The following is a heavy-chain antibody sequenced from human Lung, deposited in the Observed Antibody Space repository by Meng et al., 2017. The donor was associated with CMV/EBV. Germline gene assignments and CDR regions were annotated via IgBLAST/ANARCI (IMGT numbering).Heavy chain of an antibody. J-gene: IGHJ4*02. CDR3: ARGVVGATSGDY. D-gene: IGHD1-26*01. CDR2: INTNTGNP. V-gene: IGHV7-4-1*02. Sequence: GFYLNNPCSSGMFSFKASGYGFTHYAMNWVRRAPGPGRDGMGWINTNTGNPTYSQGFTGRFVFSLDTSVSTAYLQISSLKAEDTAVYYCARGVVGATSGDYWGQGTLVTVSS. CDR1: GYGFTHYA.